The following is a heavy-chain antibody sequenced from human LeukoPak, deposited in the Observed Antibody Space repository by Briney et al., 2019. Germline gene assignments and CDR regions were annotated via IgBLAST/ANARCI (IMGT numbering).Heavy chain of an antibody. CDR2: TYYRSN. CDR1: GDSVCSSSDA. CDR3: ARDKKYSQDY. V-gene: IGHV6-1*01. Sequence: SQTLSLTCAISGDSVCSSSDAWNWIRQSPSRGLEWLGRTYYRSNDYAVSVKTRMTINVDTSKNQVSLQLSSVTPEDTAVYYCARDKKYSQDYWGQGTLVTVSS. J-gene: IGHJ4*02. D-gene: IGHD5-18*01.